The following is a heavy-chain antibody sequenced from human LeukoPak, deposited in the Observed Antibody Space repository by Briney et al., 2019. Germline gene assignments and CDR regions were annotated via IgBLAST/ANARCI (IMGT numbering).Heavy chain of an antibody. CDR3: AGVDASGYDYGAFDY. CDR1: GFTLNKYW. D-gene: IGHD5-12*01. V-gene: IGHV3-7*01. Sequence: GESLRLSCAASGFTLNKYWAGWVRQAPGKELQWVANIKQDGSAKYYVDSVKGRFTISRDNAKNFRYLHMNSLRAEDTAVYYCAGVDASGYDYGAFDYWGQGALVTVSS. CDR2: IKQDGSAK. J-gene: IGHJ4*02.